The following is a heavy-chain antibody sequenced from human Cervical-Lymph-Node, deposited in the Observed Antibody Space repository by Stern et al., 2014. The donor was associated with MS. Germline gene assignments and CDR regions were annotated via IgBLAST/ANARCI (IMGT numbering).Heavy chain of an antibody. Sequence: VQLEESGADVKKPGASVTVSCRTSGYTFIDYYIHWVRQAPGKGLEWMGIINLSDCATTYAQKFQGRVNMTRDTSTNSAYMQLGSLASEDTAVFFCAREGADNDAFDVWGQGTMVTVSS. V-gene: IGHV1-46*03. D-gene: IGHD1-26*01. J-gene: IGHJ3*01. CDR1: GYTFIDYY. CDR2: INLSDCAT. CDR3: AREGADNDAFDV.